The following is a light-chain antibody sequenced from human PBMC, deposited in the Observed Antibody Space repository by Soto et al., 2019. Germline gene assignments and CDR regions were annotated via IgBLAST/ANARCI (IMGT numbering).Light chain of an antibody. CDR3: QQDDKLPFT. Sequence: DIQMTQSPSSLSASVGDRVTITCQASQDISNYLNWYQQKPGKAPKLLIYDASNLETGVPSRFSGSGSGTDFTFTISSLQPEDIATYYCQQDDKLPFTFGPGTKVDIK. CDR2: DAS. J-gene: IGKJ3*01. CDR1: QDISNY. V-gene: IGKV1-33*01.